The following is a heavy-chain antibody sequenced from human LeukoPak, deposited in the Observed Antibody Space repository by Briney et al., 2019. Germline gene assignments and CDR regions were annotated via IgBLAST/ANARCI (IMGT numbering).Heavy chain of an antibody. J-gene: IGHJ3*02. Sequence: QPGGSLRLSCAASEFTFSIYWMHWVRQTPGKGLEWVSHINTDGSITTYADSVKGRFTISRDNSKNTLYLQMDSLRIEDTAVYYCAKDQGIAVAGTDGAFDIWGEKTMVTVSS. V-gene: IGHV3-74*01. CDR3: AKDQGIAVAGTDGAFDI. CDR2: INTDGSIT. D-gene: IGHD6-19*01. CDR1: EFTFSIYW.